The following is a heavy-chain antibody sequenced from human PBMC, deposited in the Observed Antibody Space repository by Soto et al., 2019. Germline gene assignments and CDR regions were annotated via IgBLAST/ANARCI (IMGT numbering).Heavy chain of an antibody. Sequence: PSETLSLTCVVSGGSISSINWWTWVRQPPGKGLEWIGEIYHSGGTNYSPSLKSRVTISVDTSKNQFSLKLSSVTAADTAVYYCARHAPILAASRVDDWGQGTLVTVSS. D-gene: IGHD6-6*01. V-gene: IGHV4-4*02. CDR3: ARHAPILAASRVDD. CDR1: GGSISSINW. J-gene: IGHJ4*02. CDR2: IYHSGGT.